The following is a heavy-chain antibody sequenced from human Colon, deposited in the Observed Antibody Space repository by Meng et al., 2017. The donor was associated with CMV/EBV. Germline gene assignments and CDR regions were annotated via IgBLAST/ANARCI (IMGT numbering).Heavy chain of an antibody. CDR1: GYTVHNYG. D-gene: IGHD1-26*01. Sequence: CKAYGYTVHNYGISWVRLATGQGLQWMGWISANNGNTKYEQKFQGRVTMTTDTPTRTVYMELRSLRSDDTAVYYCARAAVSWELPDYWGQGTLVTVSS. V-gene: IGHV1-18*01. CDR2: ISANNGNT. J-gene: IGHJ4*02. CDR3: ARAAVSWELPDY.